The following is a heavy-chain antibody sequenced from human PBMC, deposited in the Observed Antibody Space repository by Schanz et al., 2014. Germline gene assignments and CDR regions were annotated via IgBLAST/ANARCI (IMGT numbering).Heavy chain of an antibody. D-gene: IGHD4-17*01. Sequence: QVQLQEAGPRLVRPSQTLSLACSVSGASIRSDLHYWTWIRQHPGKGPEWLGNIYYNGRTDYIPSLRSRLNISRDTSKNQFSLTLTSVTTADTAVYYCARGDYLDYCFDYWGRGTLVTVSS. CDR1: GASIRSDLHY. V-gene: IGHV4-31*02. CDR3: ARGDYLDYCFDY. CDR2: IYYNGRT. J-gene: IGHJ4*02.